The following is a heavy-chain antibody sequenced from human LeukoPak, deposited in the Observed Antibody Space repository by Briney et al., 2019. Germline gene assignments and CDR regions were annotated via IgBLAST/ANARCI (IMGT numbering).Heavy chain of an antibody. CDR1: GLTFSDHY. Sequence: GGSLRLSCAASGLTFSDHYMDWVRQAPGKGLEWVGRSRDKANSYTTEYAASVKGRFTISTDDSNNSLFLHMNSLRTEDTAVYYCARGLGFGGGDYWGQGTLVTVSS. CDR3: ARGLGFGGGDY. V-gene: IGHV3-72*01. J-gene: IGHJ4*02. CDR2: SRDKANSYTT. D-gene: IGHD2-15*01.